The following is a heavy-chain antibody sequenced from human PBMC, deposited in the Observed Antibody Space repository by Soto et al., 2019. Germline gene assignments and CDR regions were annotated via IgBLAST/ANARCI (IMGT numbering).Heavy chain of an antibody. CDR3: ARARVGVDIVVVPAAQPLSG. CDR2: IIPILGIA. J-gene: IGHJ4*02. D-gene: IGHD2-2*01. Sequence: QVQLVQSGAEVKKPGSSVKVSCKASGGTFSSYTISWVRQAPGQGLEWMGRIIPILGIANYAQKFQGRVTITADKSMSTADMELSSLRSEDTAVYYCARARVGVDIVVVPAAQPLSGWGQGPLVTVSS. CDR1: GGTFSSYT. V-gene: IGHV1-69*02.